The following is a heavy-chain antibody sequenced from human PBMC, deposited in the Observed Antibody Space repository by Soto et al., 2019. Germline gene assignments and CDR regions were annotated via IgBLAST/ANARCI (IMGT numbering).Heavy chain of an antibody. CDR3: AQEHPHLEWPQNPLNWFDH. CDR2: IIPILGIA. V-gene: IGHV1-69*02. Sequence: GASVKVSCKASGGTSSSYTISWVRQAPGQGLEWMGRIIPILGIANYAQKFQGRVTITADKSTSTAYMELSSLRSEDTAVYYCAQEHPHLEWPQNPLNWFDHWGQGTLVTVSS. D-gene: IGHD3-3*01. CDR1: GGTSSSYT. J-gene: IGHJ5*02.